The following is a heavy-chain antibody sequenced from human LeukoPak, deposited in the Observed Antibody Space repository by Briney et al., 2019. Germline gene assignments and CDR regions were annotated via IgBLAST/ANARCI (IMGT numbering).Heavy chain of an antibody. CDR1: GFTFGDYA. J-gene: IGHJ4*02. V-gene: IGHV3-49*04. CDR3: TRDQTPYY. CDR2: IRSQIYGGTP. Sequence: GGPLRLSCTGSGFTFGDYAMTWVRQAPGKGLEWVGFIRSQIYGGTPEYAASVKGRFTISRDDSEGVAYLQMNGLKTEDTAVYYCTRDQTPYYWGQGTLVTVSS.